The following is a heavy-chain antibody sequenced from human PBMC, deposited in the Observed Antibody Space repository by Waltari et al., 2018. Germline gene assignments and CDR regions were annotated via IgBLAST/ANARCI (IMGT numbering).Heavy chain of an antibody. CDR3: AKSSGGDRAGEAF. Sequence: LSESGGGLVQPGGSLRLSCSASGFSFSWYAMTWVCQAPGKGLGLVSSIGGNGDLADYTESGQGRLTVSRDKSNNMLYLQMNNLRADDTAVYYCAKSSGGDRAGEAFWGQGTLVTVSS. CDR1: GFSFSWYA. V-gene: IGHV3-23*01. D-gene: IGHD3-16*01. CDR2: IGGNGDLA. J-gene: IGHJ4*02.